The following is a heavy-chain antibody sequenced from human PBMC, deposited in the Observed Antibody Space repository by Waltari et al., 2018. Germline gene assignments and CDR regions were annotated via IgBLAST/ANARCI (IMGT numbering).Heavy chain of an antibody. CDR3: ARLPFTSSRGMRFEY. V-gene: IGHV4-39*01. CDR1: GGPISSSSHF. J-gene: IGHJ4*02. Sequence: QLQLQESGPGLVKPSETLSLTCTVSGGPISSSSHFWGWIRQPPGKELEWIGSIYYSGSTYYNPSLKSRVTISVDTSKNQFSLKLRSVTAADTAVYYCARLPFTSSRGMRFEYWGQGTLVTVSS. CDR2: IYYSGST. D-gene: IGHD3-16*01.